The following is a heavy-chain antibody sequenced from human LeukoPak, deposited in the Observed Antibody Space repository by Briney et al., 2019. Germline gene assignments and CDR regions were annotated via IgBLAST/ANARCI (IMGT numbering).Heavy chain of an antibody. CDR1: GFTFSSYG. Sequence: GGSLTLSCAASGFTFSSYGMHWVRQAPGKGLEWVAVISYDGSNKYYADSVKGRFTISRDNSKNTLYLQMSSLRAEDTAVYYCAKGRIGDYSRYYFDYWGQGTLVTVSS. J-gene: IGHJ4*02. CDR3: AKGRIGDYSRYYFDY. V-gene: IGHV3-30*18. D-gene: IGHD4-17*01. CDR2: ISYDGSNK.